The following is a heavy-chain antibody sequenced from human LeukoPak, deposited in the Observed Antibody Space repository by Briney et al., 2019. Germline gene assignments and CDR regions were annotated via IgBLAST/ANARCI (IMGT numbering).Heavy chain of an antibody. D-gene: IGHD3-10*01. CDR1: GFTFSSYG. V-gene: IGHV3-48*02. CDR3: VRGALTWFGELFGY. CDR2: ISKSSGTI. Sequence: GGSLRLSCAASGFTFSSYGMHWVRQAPGKGLEWASYISKSSGTIYHADSVRGRFTISRDNANNSLFLQMSRLRDEDTAVYYCVRGALTWFGELFGYWGQGILVTVSS. J-gene: IGHJ4*02.